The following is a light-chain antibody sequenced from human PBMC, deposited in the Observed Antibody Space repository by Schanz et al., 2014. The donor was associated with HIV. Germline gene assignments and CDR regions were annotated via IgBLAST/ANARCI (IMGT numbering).Light chain of an antibody. V-gene: IGLV2-14*03. CDR1: SRDIGGYNF. Sequence: QSVLTQPASVSGSPGQSITISCTGTSRDIGGYNFVSWYRQHPGKAPQLMIYDVSHRPSGISSRFSGSKSGNTASLTVSGLQAEDEADYYCSSYTSSNTLEVFGTGTKLTVL. J-gene: IGLJ1*01. CDR3: SSYTSSNTLEV. CDR2: DVS.